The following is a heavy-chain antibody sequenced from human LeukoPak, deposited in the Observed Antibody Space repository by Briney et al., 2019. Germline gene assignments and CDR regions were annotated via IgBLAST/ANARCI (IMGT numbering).Heavy chain of an antibody. CDR3: ARDFGSGADV. J-gene: IGHJ4*02. CDR2: IWYDGSNK. Sequence: GGSLRLSCAASGMTFSSYGMHWVRQAPGKGLEGVSLIWYDGSNKYYGDSVKGRFTISRDNSKNMLYLQMNSLRADDTAVYYCARDFGSGADVWGQGTLVSVSS. D-gene: IGHD3-10*01. CDR1: GMTFSSYG. V-gene: IGHV3-33*01.